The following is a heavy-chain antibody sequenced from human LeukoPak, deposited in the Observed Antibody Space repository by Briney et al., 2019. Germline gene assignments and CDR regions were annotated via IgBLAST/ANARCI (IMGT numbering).Heavy chain of an antibody. CDR2: ISSSSSYI. CDR1: GFTFSSYS. CDR3: ARGGYCSSTSCRPFDY. Sequence: PGGSLRLSCAASGFTFSSYSMNWVRQAPGKGLEWVSSISSSSSYIYYADSVKGRFTISRDNAKNSLYLQMNNLRAEDTAVYYCARGGYCSSTSCRPFDYWGQGTLVTVSS. J-gene: IGHJ4*02. D-gene: IGHD2-2*01. V-gene: IGHV3-21*01.